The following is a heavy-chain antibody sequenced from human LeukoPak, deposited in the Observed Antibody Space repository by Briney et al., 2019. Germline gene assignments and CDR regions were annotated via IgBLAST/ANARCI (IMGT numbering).Heavy chain of an antibody. D-gene: IGHD3-3*01. CDR2: INPNSGGT. CDR3: ARGLDKYDYWSGYFLAY. CDR1: GYTFTGYY. J-gene: IGHJ4*02. Sequence: ASVKVSCKASGYTFTGYYMYWVRQAPGQGLEWTGWINPNSGGTNYAQTFQGRVTMTRDTSISTAYMELSRLRSDDTAVYYCARGLDKYDYWSGYFLAYWGQGTLVTVSS. V-gene: IGHV1-2*02.